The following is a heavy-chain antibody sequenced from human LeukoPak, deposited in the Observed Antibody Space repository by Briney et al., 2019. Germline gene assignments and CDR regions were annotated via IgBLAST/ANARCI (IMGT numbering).Heavy chain of an antibody. CDR3: ASGTLGYFDY. Sequence: GGSLRLSCAASGFTFSSYAMSWFRQAPGKGLEWASSISSSSSYIYYADSVKGRFTISRDNAKNSLYLQMNSLRAEDTAVYYCASGTLGYFDYWGQGALVTVSS. CDR1: GFTFSSYA. V-gene: IGHV3-21*01. J-gene: IGHJ4*02. CDR2: ISSSSSYI.